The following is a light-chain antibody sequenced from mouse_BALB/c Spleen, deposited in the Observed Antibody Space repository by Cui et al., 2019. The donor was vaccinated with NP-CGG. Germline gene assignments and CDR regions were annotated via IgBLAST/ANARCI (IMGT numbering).Light chain of an antibody. CDR1: TGAVTTSNN. J-gene: IGLJ1*01. V-gene: IGLV1*01. Sequence: QAVVTQESALTTSPGETVTLTCRSSTGAVTTSNNANWVQEKPDHLFTGLIGGTNNRAPGVPARFSGSLIGDKAALTITGAQTEDEAIYFCALWYSTHWVFGGGTKLTVL. CDR2: GTN. CDR3: ALWYSTHWV.